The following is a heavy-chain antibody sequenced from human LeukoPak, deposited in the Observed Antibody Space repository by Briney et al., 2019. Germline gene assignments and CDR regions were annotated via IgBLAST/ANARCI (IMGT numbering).Heavy chain of an antibody. D-gene: IGHD4-17*01. Sequence: PSETLSLTCTVSGDSISGYYWNWIRQPPGKGLEWIGHVFHTGTTKYHPSLKSRIAISVDTSSNQFSLKLRSVTTADTAVYYCARGITVTTTSDHLDFWGQGILVTVPS. CDR1: GDSISGYY. CDR2: VFHTGTT. J-gene: IGHJ4*02. CDR3: ARGITVTTTSDHLDF. V-gene: IGHV4-59*01.